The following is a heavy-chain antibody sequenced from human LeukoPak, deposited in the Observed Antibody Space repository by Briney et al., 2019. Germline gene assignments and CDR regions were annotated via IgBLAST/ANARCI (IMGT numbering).Heavy chain of an antibody. D-gene: IGHD1-26*01. CDR3: ARGDRKIVGATPGV. J-gene: IGHJ4*02. CDR2: MNPNSGNT. V-gene: IGHV1-8*01. Sequence: GASVKVSCKASGYTFTSYDINWVRQATGQGLEWMGWMNPNSGNTGYAQKFQGRVTMTRNTSISTAYMELSSLRSEDTAVYYCARGDRKIVGATPGVWGQGTLVTVSS. CDR1: GYTFTSYD.